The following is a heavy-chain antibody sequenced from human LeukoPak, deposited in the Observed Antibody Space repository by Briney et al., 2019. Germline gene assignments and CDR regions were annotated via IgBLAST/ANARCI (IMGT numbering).Heavy chain of an antibody. V-gene: IGHV1-58*02. Sequence: SVKVSCKASGFTFTSSAMQWVRQARGQRLEWIGWIVVGSGNTNYAQKFQERVTITRDMSTSTAYMELSSLRSEDTAVYYCAAGPDYYDSSLDAFAIWGQGTMVTVSS. CDR3: AAGPDYYDSSLDAFAI. J-gene: IGHJ3*02. D-gene: IGHD3-22*01. CDR1: GFTFTSSA. CDR2: IVVGSGNT.